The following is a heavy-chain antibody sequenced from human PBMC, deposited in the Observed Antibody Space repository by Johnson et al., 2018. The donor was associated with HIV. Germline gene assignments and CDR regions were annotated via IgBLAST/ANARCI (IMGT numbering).Heavy chain of an antibody. CDR3: AREGPSERAGLHF. J-gene: IGHJ3*01. Sequence: QVQLMESGGGLVQPGGSLRLSCAASGFTFSTYTLHWVRLAPGKGLEWVAVISYDGSNKYYADSVKGRFTISRDNTKNTLHLQMNSLRVEDTAVYFCAREGPSERAGLHFWGQGTMVTVSS. V-gene: IGHV3-30*04. CDR1: GFTFSTYT. CDR2: ISYDGSNK.